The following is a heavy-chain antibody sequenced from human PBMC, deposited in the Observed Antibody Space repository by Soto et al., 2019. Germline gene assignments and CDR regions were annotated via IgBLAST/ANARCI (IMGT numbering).Heavy chain of an antibody. Sequence: QVQLQESGPGLVKPSQTLSLTCTVSGGSISSGGYYWSWIRQHPGKGLEWIGYIYYSGSPYYNPSIQRRVDVAVDTSKIPFSLKGSSFGAADSAAYYCARAQAAYAYSFDFWGQGTMFAVSS. CDR3: ARAQAAYAYSFDF. J-gene: IGHJ3*01. V-gene: IGHV4-31*03. CDR1: GGSISSGGYY. D-gene: IGHD3-16*01. CDR2: IYYSGSP.